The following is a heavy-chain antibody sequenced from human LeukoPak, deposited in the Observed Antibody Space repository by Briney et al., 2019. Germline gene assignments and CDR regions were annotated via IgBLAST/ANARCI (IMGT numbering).Heavy chain of an antibody. CDR3: SRSLNS. V-gene: IGHV3-7*01. CDR2: IKEDGSET. Sequence: PGGSLRLSCATSGLAFSRSWMDWVRQAPGKGLEWVANIKEDGSETHYVDSAKGRFTISRDNAKNSLFLQLDNLRVEDTAVYYCSRSLNSWGQGTLVTVSP. CDR1: GLAFSRSW. J-gene: IGHJ4*02.